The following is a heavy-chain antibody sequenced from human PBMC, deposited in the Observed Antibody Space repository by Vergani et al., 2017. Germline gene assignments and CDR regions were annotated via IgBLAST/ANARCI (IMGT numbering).Heavy chain of an antibody. D-gene: IGHD1-1*01. CDR3: ARVAPSNSEVTPTAFDV. J-gene: IGHJ3*01. CDR1: GATFRSKT. V-gene: IGHV1-69*02. Sequence: QVQLVQSGAEVKKPGSSVKVSCKASGATFRSKTISWVRQAPGKGLEWMAWIRPYTGHTIYAQKFQDRVTMTADTATNTAYMELRSLRSDDTAVYFCARVAPSNSEVTPTAFDVWGQGTMVTVSS. CDR2: IRPYTGHT.